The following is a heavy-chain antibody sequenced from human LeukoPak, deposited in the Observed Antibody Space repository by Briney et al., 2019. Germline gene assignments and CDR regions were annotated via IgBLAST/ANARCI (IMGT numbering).Heavy chain of an antibody. V-gene: IGHV1-2*02. CDR1: GYTFTGYY. Sequence: ASVKVSCKASGYTFTGYYMHWVRQAPGQGLEWMGWINPNSGGTNYAQKFQGRVTMTRDTSISTAYMELSSLRSEDTAVYYCAKGPRVVVVTYFDYWGQGTLVTVSS. CDR3: AKGPRVVVVTYFDY. D-gene: IGHD3-22*01. J-gene: IGHJ4*02. CDR2: INPNSGGT.